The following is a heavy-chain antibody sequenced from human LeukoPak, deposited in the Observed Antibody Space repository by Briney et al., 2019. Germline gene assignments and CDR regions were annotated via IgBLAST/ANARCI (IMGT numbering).Heavy chain of an antibody. V-gene: IGHV3-7*03. Sequence: GGSLRLSGAASGFTFSSYWMSWVRQAPGKGLEWVANIKQDGSEKYYVDSVKGRFTISRDNAKNSLYLQMNSLRAEDTAVYYCARVPRYFDWSYYNDYWGQGTLVTVSS. CDR1: GFTFSSYW. CDR3: ARVPRYFDWSYYNDY. D-gene: IGHD3-9*01. J-gene: IGHJ4*02. CDR2: IKQDGSEK.